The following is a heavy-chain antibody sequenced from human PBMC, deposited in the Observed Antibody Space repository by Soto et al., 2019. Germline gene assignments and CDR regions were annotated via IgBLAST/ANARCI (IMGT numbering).Heavy chain of an antibody. Sequence: QVQLVQSGAEVKKPGSSVKFSCKASGGTFRSYSINWVRQAPGQGLEWMGEIIPIFGTANYAQKFQGRVTITADESPSTAYMEPSSLRSDDTAVYYCARDGGRHSGGIDYWGQGTLVTVSS. J-gene: IGHJ4*02. V-gene: IGHV1-69*01. CDR2: IIPIFGTA. D-gene: IGHD1-26*01. CDR3: ARDGGRHSGGIDY. CDR1: GGTFRSYS.